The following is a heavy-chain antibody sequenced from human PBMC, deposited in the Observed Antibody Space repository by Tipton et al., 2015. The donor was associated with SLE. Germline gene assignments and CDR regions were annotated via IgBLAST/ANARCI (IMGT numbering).Heavy chain of an antibody. V-gene: IGHV3-11*01. D-gene: IGHD2-8*02. CDR1: GFTFSDYY. CDR3: ARGSDLVDFDC. CDR2: MSSGGTYI. Sequence: SLRLSCTGSGFTFSDYYMSWVRQAPGKGLECVSYMSSGGTYIYHTDSVKGRFTISRDNAKNSVYLQMNSLRAEDTAVYYCARGSDLVDFDCWGQGTLVTVSS. J-gene: IGHJ4*02.